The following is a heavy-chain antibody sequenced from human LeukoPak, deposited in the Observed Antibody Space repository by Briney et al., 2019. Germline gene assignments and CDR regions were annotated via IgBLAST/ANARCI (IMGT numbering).Heavy chain of an antibody. J-gene: IGHJ6*03. CDR3: AGTNSSLYYYMDV. V-gene: IGHV5-51*01. CDR1: GYSFTSYW. Sequence: GESLKISCKGSGYSFTSYWIGWVRQMPGKGLEWMGIIYPGDSDTRYSPSFQGQVTISADKSISTAYLQWSSLKASDTAMYYCAGTNSSLYYYMDVWGKGTTVTVSS. D-gene: IGHD2/OR15-2a*01. CDR2: IYPGDSDT.